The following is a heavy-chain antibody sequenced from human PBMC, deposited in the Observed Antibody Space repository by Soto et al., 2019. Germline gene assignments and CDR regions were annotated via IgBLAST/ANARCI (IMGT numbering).Heavy chain of an antibody. D-gene: IGHD2-2*01. CDR1: GYTFTSYG. J-gene: IGHJ6*03. CDR2: ISAYNGNT. V-gene: IGHV1-18*01. Sequence: ASVKVSCKASGYTFTSYGISWVRQAPGQGLEWMGWISAYNGNTNYAQKLQGRVTMTTDTSTSTACMELRSLRSDDTAVYYCARGDDVVVPAAMAASGGNYYYMDVWGKGTTVTVSS. CDR3: ARGDDVVVPAAMAASGGNYYYMDV.